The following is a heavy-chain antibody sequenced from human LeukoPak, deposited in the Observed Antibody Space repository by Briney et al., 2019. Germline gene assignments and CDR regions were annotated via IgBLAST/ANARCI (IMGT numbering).Heavy chain of an antibody. CDR1: GFTFSDYY. CDR3: ARAPRKNPFDY. D-gene: IGHD1-14*01. J-gene: IGHJ4*02. V-gene: IGHV3-11*01. CDR2: ISSSGSTI. Sequence: GGSLRLSCAASGFTFSDYYMGWIRQAPGKGLEWVSYISSSGSTIYYADSVKGRFTISRDNAKNSLYLQMNSLRAEDTAVYYCARAPRKNPFDYWGQGTLVTVSS.